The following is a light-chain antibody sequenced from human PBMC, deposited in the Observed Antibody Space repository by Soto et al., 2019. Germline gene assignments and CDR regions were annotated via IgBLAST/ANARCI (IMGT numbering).Light chain of an antibody. CDR3: QSFDTSLTGRV. J-gene: IGLJ3*02. Sequence: QSVLTQPPSVSGAPGQRVTISCTGSSSNLGAGYDVHWYQHLPGTATQLLIFANNNRPSGVPDRFSGSKSGTSASLAITGLQAEDEADYYCQSFDTSLTGRVFGGGTKVTVL. CDR1: SSNLGAGYD. V-gene: IGLV1-40*01. CDR2: ANN.